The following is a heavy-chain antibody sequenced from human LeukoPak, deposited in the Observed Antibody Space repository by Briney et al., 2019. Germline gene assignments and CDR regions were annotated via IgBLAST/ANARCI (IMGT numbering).Heavy chain of an antibody. V-gene: IGHV3-48*01. D-gene: IGHD3-3*01. Sequence: GGSLRLSCAASGFDFSVYSMNWVRQAPGKGLEWISYITSDRNTIYYADSVGRRFTISRDNAKKSVYLELSNLRADDTAMYYCARSTEWFADYWGQGTLVTVSS. CDR3: ARSTEWFADY. CDR1: GFDFSVYS. J-gene: IGHJ4*02. CDR2: ITSDRNTI.